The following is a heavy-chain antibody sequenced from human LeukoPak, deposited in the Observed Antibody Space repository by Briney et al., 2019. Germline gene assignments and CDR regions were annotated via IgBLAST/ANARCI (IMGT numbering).Heavy chain of an antibody. CDR3: ARDGQQLIDSYMDV. CDR2: IIPIFGTA. D-gene: IGHD6-13*01. V-gene: IGHV1-69*05. CDR1: GGTFSSYA. J-gene: IGHJ6*03. Sequence: ASVKVSCKASGGTFSSYAISWVRQAPGQGLEWMGGIIPIFGTANYAQKFQGRVTITTDESTSTAYMELSSLRSEDTAVYYCARDGQQLIDSYMDVWGKGTTVTVSS.